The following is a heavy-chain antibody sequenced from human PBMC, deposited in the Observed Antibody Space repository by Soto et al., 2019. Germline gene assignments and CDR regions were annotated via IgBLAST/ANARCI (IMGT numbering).Heavy chain of an antibody. V-gene: IGHV3-30-3*01. CDR2: ISDVGTNR. J-gene: IGHJ6*02. D-gene: IGHD3-9*01. CDR1: GFTFSTYA. Sequence: QVQLVESGGGVVQPGRSLRLSCAASGFTFSTYAMHWVRQAPGKGLEWVAVISDVGTNRYYADSVKGRFTISRDNSKNTVYLQMNSLRAEDTAMYYCARARGTGYWPYSMDVWGQGTTVTVSS. CDR3: ARARGTGYWPYSMDV.